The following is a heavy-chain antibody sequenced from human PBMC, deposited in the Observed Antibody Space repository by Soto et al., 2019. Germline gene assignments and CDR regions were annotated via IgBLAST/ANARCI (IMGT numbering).Heavy chain of an antibody. CDR3: ARDRDGSFED. V-gene: IGHV3-7*04. D-gene: IGHD1-26*01. CDR2: IKQDGSEK. J-gene: IGHJ4*02. CDR1: GLIFSNYW. Sequence: EVQRVESGGGLVQPGGSLRLSCAASGLIFSNYWMSWVRQAPGKGLEWVANIKQDGSEKFYVDPVKGRFTISRDNAKNSLYLQMNSLRAEDTAVYYCARDRDGSFEDWGQGTLVTVSS.